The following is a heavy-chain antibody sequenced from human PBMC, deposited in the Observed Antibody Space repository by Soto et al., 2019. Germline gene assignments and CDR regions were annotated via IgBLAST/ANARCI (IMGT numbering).Heavy chain of an antibody. Sequence: PGGSLRLSCAASGFTFSSYWMSWVRQAPGKGLEWVANIKQDGSEKYYVDSVKGRFTISRDNAKNSLYLQMNSLRAEDTAVYYCAKGGSRIAARFDYWGQGTLVTVSS. CDR1: GFTFSSYW. J-gene: IGHJ4*02. V-gene: IGHV3-7*05. D-gene: IGHD6-13*01. CDR2: IKQDGSEK. CDR3: AKGGSRIAARFDY.